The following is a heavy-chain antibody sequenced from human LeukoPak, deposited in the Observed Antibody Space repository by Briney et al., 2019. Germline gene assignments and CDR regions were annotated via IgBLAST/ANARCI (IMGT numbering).Heavy chain of an antibody. J-gene: IGHJ4*02. CDR1: GYTFTYW. CDR3: ARQDGGGLYYFDY. Sequence: GESLRISCKGSGYTFTYWIAWVRQMPGEGLEWMGIIYPGDSDTRYSPSFQGQVTISVDKSISTAYLQWSSLKASDTAMYYCARQDGGGLYYFDYWGQGTLVTVSS. V-gene: IGHV5-51*01. D-gene: IGHD4-23*01. CDR2: IYPGDSDT.